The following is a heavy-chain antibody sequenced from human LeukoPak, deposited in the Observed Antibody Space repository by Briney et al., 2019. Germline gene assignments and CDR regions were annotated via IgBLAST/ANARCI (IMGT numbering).Heavy chain of an antibody. Sequence: SETLSLTCTVSGGSISSSSYYWGWIRQPPGKGLEWIGSIYYSGCTYYNPSLKSRVTISVDTSKNQFSLKLSSVTAADTAVYYCARDHSGYSGYDSGPWGQGTLATVSS. CDR2: IYYSGCT. CDR1: GGSISSSSYY. J-gene: IGHJ5*02. V-gene: IGHV4-39*07. D-gene: IGHD5-12*01. CDR3: ARDHSGYSGYDSGP.